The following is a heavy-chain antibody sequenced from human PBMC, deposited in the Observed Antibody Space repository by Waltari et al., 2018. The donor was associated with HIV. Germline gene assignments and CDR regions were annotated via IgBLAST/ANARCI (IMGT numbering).Heavy chain of an antibody. CDR1: GFTFSSYE. CDR2: ISESGSTR. Sequence: EVQVVESGGGLVQPGGSLRLSCAASGFTFSSYEMNWVRQAPGKGLEWLSYISESGSTRYYADSVKGRFTISRDNAKNSLYLQMNSLRAEDTAVYYCAATRYYYDSSGRWGQGTLVTVSS. CDR3: AATRYYYDSSGR. D-gene: IGHD3-22*01. J-gene: IGHJ4*02. V-gene: IGHV3-48*03.